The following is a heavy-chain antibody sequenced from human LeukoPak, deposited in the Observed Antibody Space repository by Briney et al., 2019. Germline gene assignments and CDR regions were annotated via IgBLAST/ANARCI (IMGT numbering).Heavy chain of an antibody. V-gene: IGHV4-39*07. Sequence: LRLSCAASGFTFSSYSMNWVRQAPGKGLEWIGSIYYSGSTYYNPSLKSRVTISVDKSKNQFSLKLSSVTAADTAVYYCVRGPYGASISKWFDPWGQGTLVIVSS. CDR1: GFTFSSYS. D-gene: IGHD4/OR15-4a*01. CDR3: VRGPYGASISKWFDP. CDR2: IYYSGST. J-gene: IGHJ5*02.